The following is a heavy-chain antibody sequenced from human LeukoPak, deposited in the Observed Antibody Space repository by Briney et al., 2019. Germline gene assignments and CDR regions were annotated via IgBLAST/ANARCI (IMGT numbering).Heavy chain of an antibody. Sequence: ASVKVSCKASGYTFTGYYMHWVRQAPGQGLEWMGWINPNSGGTNYAQKFQGRVTMTRDTSISTAYMELSRLRSDDTAVYYCAREDGAGADAFDIWGQGTMVTVSS. CDR2: INPNSGGT. CDR1: GYTFTGYY. J-gene: IGHJ3*02. CDR3: AREDGAGADAFDI. D-gene: IGHD3-10*01. V-gene: IGHV1-2*02.